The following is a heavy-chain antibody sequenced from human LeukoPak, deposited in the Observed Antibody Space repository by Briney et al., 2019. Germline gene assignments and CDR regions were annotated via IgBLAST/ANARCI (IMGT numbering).Heavy chain of an antibody. CDR3: AQGYNFFYCSGYFFEGDY. CDR2: ISAYNGNT. CDR1: GYTFTSYG. Sequence: ASVKVSCKASGYTFTSYGISWVRQAPGQGLEWMGWISAYNGNTNYAQKLQGRVTMTTDTSTSTAYIELRSLRSDDTAVYFCAQGYNFFYCSGYFFEGDYWGQGTLVTVS. V-gene: IGHV1-18*01. J-gene: IGHJ4*02. D-gene: IGHD2-15*01.